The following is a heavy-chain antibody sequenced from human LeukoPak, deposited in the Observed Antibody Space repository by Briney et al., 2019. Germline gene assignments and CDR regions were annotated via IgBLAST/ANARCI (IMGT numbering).Heavy chain of an antibody. CDR2: IFYSGST. CDR3: ARGDYYGSGKTHFDN. V-gene: IGHV4-30-4*01. D-gene: IGHD3-10*01. CDR1: GGSISSGDYY. J-gene: IGHJ4*02. Sequence: PSQTLSLTCTVPGGSISSGDYYWSWIRQPPGKGLEWIANIFYSGSTYYSPSLKSRVTISLDTSKNQFSLKLSSVTAADSAVYYCARGDYYGSGKTHFDNWGQGTLVTVSS.